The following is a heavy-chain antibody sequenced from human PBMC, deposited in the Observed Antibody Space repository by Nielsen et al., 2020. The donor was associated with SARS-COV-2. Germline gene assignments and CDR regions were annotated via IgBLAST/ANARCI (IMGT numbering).Heavy chain of an antibody. J-gene: IGHJ5*02. V-gene: IGHV4-4*02. D-gene: IGHD6-6*01. CDR2: IYHSGST. Sequence: SETLSLTCAVSGGSISSSNWWSWVRQPPGKGLEWIGEIYHSGSTNYNPSLKSRVTISVDKSKNQFSLKLSSVTAADTAVYYCARPGIAARPRRALNWFDPWGQGTLVTVSS. CDR3: ARPGIAARPRRALNWFDP. CDR1: GGSISSSNW.